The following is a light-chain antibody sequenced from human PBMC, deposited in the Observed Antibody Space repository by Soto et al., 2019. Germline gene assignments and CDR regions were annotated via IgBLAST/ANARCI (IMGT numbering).Light chain of an antibody. CDR3: QQYGSSPPST. V-gene: IGKV3-15*01. CDR2: GAS. Sequence: EIVMTQSPATLSASPGERATLSCRASQSVRSNLAWYQQKPGQAPRLLIYGASTRATGIPARFSGSGSGTEFTLTITSLQSEDFAVYYCQQYGSSPPSTFGQGTKVDIK. CDR1: QSVRSN. J-gene: IGKJ1*01.